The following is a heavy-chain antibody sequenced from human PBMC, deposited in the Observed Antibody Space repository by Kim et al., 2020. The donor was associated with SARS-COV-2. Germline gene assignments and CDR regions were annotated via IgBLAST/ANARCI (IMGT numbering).Heavy chain of an antibody. CDR1: GGSISSGGYS. V-gene: IGHV4-30-2*01. CDR3: AREVGQLWYFDY. Sequence: SETLSLTCAVSGGSISSGGYSWSWIRQPPGKGLEWIGYIYHSGSTYYNPSLKSRVTISVDRSKNQFSLKLSSVTAADTAVYYCAREVGQLWYFDYWGQGTLVTVSS. J-gene: IGHJ4*02. D-gene: IGHD5-18*01. CDR2: IYHSGST.